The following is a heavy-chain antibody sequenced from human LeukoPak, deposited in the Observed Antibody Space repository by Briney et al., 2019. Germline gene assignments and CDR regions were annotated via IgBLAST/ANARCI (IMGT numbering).Heavy chain of an antibody. V-gene: IGHV3-21*01. CDR3: DRGEGPRTPIAVAAG. CDR2: ISSSSSYI. J-gene: IGHJ4*02. CDR1: GFTFSSYS. Sequence: GGSLRLSCAASGFTFSSYSMNWVRHAPGKGLEWVSSISSSSSYIYYADSVKGRFTISRDNAKNSLYLQMNSLRAEDTAVYYCDRGEGPRTPIAVAAGWGQGTLVTVSS. D-gene: IGHD6-19*01.